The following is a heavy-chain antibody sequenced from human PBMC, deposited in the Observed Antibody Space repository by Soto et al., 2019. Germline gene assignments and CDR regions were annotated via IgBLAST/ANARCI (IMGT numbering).Heavy chain of an antibody. V-gene: IGHV3-21*01. CDR3: ARAEGDYSYYYGMDV. Sequence: EVQLVESGGGLVKPGGSLRLSCEGSGFTFSSYSMNWVRQAPGKGLEWVSYISGSSSDMYYADSVKGRFTISRDNAKNSLYLKMNSLRAEDTAVFYCARAEGDYSYYYGMDVWGQGTTVTVSS. D-gene: IGHD4-17*01. CDR2: ISGSSSDM. CDR1: GFTFSSYS. J-gene: IGHJ6*02.